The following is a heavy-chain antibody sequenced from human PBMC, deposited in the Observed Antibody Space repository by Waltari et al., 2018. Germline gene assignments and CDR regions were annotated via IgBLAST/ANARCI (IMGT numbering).Heavy chain of an antibody. D-gene: IGHD2-2*03. V-gene: IGHV4-38-2*01. CDR2: VYHDGTT. J-gene: IGHJ4*02. Sequence: QVQLQESGPRLVEPSATLSLTCGVSGYSINSGFYWGWIRQSPGKGLEWIATVYHDGTTFYNPTLKSRVTISMDTSNSQFSLKLKSVTAADTAVYYCSRQVLGYCTSAACRRLESWGPGTLVTVSS. CDR1: GYSINSGFY. CDR3: SRQVLGYCTSAACRRLES.